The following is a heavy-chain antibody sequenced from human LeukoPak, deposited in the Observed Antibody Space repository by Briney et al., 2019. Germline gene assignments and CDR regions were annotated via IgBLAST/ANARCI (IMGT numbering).Heavy chain of an antibody. CDR2: IKPDGSEK. CDR3: ARHLIGDTNGYYLGTYEH. V-gene: IGHV3-7*05. D-gene: IGHD3-22*01. CDR1: GVIFSNYW. Sequence: GGSLRLSCAASGVIFSNYWMSWVRQAPGKGPEWVANIKPDGSEKYYVDSVKGRFTNSRDNAKNSLFLQMNSLRAEDTALYYCARHLIGDTNGYYLGTYEHWGQGSLVTVSS. J-gene: IGHJ4*02.